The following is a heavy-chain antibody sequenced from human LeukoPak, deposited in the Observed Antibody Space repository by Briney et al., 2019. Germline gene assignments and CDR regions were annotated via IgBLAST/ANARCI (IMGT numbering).Heavy chain of an antibody. Sequence: PGASVKVSCKTSGYGFTNNYMHWVRQAPGQGLEWMGIINPSGGNTNYAQKFQGRVTMTRDTSTSTVYVELSSLRSDDTAVYFCARDQGLTGYFDYWGQGTLVTVSS. V-gene: IGHV1-46*01. CDR3: ARDQGLTGYFDY. D-gene: IGHD3-9*01. CDR2: INPSGGNT. J-gene: IGHJ4*02. CDR1: GYGFTNNY.